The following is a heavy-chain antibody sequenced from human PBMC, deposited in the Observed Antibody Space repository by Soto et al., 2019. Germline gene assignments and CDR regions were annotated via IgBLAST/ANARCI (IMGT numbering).Heavy chain of an antibody. Sequence: SQTLSLTCAISGDSVSSNSVAWNWIRQSPSRGLEWLGRTYYRSKWYNDYAVSVKSRITINPDTSKNQFSLQLNSVTPEDTAVDYCAGGTRGYYFFDYWGQGTLVTVSS. CDR2: TYYRSKWYN. V-gene: IGHV6-1*01. D-gene: IGHD1-26*01. CDR3: AGGTRGYYFFDY. J-gene: IGHJ4*02. CDR1: GDSVSSNSVA.